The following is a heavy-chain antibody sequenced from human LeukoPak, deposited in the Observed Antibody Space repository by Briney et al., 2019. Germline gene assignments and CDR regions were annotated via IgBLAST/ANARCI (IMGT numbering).Heavy chain of an antibody. J-gene: IGHJ4*02. V-gene: IGHV3-33*01. Sequence: TGGSLRLSCAASGFTFSSYGMHWVRQAPGKGLEWVAVIWYDGSNKYYADSVKGRLTISRDNSKNTLYLQMNSLRAEDTAVYYCARDEGSRVSSSSLFDYWGQGTLVTVSS. CDR2: IWYDGSNK. CDR3: ARDEGSRVSSSSLFDY. CDR1: GFTFSSYG. D-gene: IGHD6-6*01.